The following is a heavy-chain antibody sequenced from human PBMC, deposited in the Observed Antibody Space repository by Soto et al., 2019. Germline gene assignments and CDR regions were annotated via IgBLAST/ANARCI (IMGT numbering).Heavy chain of an antibody. J-gene: IGHJ6*02. Sequence: GGSLRLSCAASGLTFSSYVMSWVRQAPGRGLEWVSAITGSGASTYSADSVKGRFTISRDNSKNTPYLQMNSLRAEDTAVYYCAKLARTDYYYGMDVWGQGTTVTVSS. CDR2: ITGSGAST. V-gene: IGHV3-23*01. CDR3: AKLARTDYYYGMDV. CDR1: GLTFSSYV.